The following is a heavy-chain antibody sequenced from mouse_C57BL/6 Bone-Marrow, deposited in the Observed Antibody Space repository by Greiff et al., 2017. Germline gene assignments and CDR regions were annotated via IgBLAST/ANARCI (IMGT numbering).Heavy chain of an antibody. CDR3: ARGPYLPAMDY. CDR1: GYTFTSYW. Sequence: VQLQQPGAELVMPGASVKLSCKASGYTFTSYWMHWVKQRPGQGLEWIGEIDPSDSYTNYNQKFKGKSTLTVDKSSSTAYMQLSSLTSADSAVYYCARGPYLPAMDYWGQGTSVTVSS. V-gene: IGHV1-69*01. CDR2: IDPSDSYT. J-gene: IGHJ4*01.